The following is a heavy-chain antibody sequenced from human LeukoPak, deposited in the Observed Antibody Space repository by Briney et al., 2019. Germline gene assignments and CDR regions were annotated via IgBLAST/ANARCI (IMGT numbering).Heavy chain of an antibody. CDR1: GFTFSSYA. CDR2: ISYDGSNK. CDR3: AREWQLALDPWYYGFDV. D-gene: IGHD5-12*01. Sequence: GGSLRLSCAASGFTFSSYAMHWVRQAPGKGLEGVAVISYDGSNKYYADSGKGRFTISSDNSKNTLYLQMTSLRAEDTAVYYCAREWQLALDPWYYGFDVWGQGTTVTVSS. V-gene: IGHV3-30-3*01. J-gene: IGHJ6*02.